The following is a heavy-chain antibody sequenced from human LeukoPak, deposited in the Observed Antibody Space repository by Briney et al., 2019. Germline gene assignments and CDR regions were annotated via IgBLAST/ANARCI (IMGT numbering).Heavy chain of an antibody. V-gene: IGHV4-61*01. CDR1: GYSISSGYY. Sequence: SETLSLTCIVSGYSISSGYYWSWIRQPPGKGLEWIGYIYYSGSTNYNPSLKSRVTISVDTSKNQFSLKLSSVTAADTAVYYCARTRDGYSLDIWGQGTMVTVSS. CDR2: IYYSGST. J-gene: IGHJ3*02. D-gene: IGHD5-24*01. CDR3: ARTRDGYSLDI.